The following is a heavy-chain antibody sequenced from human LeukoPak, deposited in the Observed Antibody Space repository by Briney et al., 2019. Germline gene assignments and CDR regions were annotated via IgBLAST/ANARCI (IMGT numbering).Heavy chain of an antibody. D-gene: IGHD6-19*01. CDR2: IYHPTTT. Sequence: SETLSLTCSVSGGSVSSDYWSWIRHSPGTGLEWIGYIYHPTTTNYNPSLKSRVSMSLDTSKNQFSLDLTSVTAAGTAMYFCATGHSSGWFDFWGRGTLVTVSS. CDR3: ATGHSSGWFDF. J-gene: IGHJ4*02. V-gene: IGHV4-59*02. CDR1: GGSVSSDY.